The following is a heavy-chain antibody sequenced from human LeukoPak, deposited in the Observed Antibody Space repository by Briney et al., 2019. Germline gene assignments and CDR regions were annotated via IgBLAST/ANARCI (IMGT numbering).Heavy chain of an antibody. J-gene: IGHJ4*02. CDR1: GFTFSSYS. CDR3: VRDFRFLEDY. D-gene: IGHD3-3*01. Sequence: GGSLGLSCEASGFTFSSYSMNWVRQAPGKGLEWISYISTSTTTIYYANSVKGRFTISRDNANNSLYLQMNSLRAEDTAVYYCVRDFRFLEDYWGQGTLVTVSS. CDR2: ISTSTTTI. V-gene: IGHV3-48*04.